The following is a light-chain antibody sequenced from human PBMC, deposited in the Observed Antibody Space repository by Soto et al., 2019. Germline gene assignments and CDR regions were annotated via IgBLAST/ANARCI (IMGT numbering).Light chain of an antibody. V-gene: IGKV1-5*01. J-gene: IGKJ5*01. CDR3: LQYNTYAWT. Sequence: DIQMTQSPSTLTTSPLDRGTTACRASQSSSSWLAWYQQKPGKAPKLLIYDASSLQSGGPSRFSGSGSGTEFTLTISSLQPDDFATDYCLQYNTYAWTFGQGTRLEIK. CDR1: QSSSSW. CDR2: DAS.